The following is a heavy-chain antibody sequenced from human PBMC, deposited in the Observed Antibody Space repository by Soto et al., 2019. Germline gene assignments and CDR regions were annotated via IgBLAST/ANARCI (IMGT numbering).Heavy chain of an antibody. Sequence: SETLSLTCTVSRVSGSNSNYYWGCIRQSPGKGLEWIGSVYYRGRSYSKSSVKSRVTISFDTSKNQFSLNLNSVTASDTAVYFCVSQRTSVLTKAYFDYWGPGAMVTVSS. D-gene: IGHD2-8*01. J-gene: IGHJ4*02. CDR1: RVSGSNSNYY. CDR3: VSQRTSVLTKAYFDY. CDR2: VYYRGRS. V-gene: IGHV4-39*01.